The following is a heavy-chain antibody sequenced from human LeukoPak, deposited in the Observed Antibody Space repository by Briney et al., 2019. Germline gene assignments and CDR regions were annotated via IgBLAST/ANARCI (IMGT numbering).Heavy chain of an antibody. CDR1: GFTVSSNY. V-gene: IGHV3-53*01. CDR2: IYSGGST. D-gene: IGHD6-13*01. Sequence: GGSLRLSCAASGFTVSSNYMSWVRQAPGKGLEWVSIIYSGGSTFYADSVKGRFTISRDNSKNTLYLQMNSLRAEDTAVYYCAKEHGGNSWYEDAFDIWGQGTMVTVSS. J-gene: IGHJ3*02. CDR3: AKEHGGNSWYEDAFDI.